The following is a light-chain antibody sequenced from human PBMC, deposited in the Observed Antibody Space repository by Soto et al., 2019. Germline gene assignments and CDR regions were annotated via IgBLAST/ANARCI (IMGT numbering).Light chain of an antibody. CDR3: QHYNYWPYT. Sequence: EIVMTQSPATLSVSPGERATLSCRASQSVSSSLAWYQQKPGQAPRLLIYGASTRATGIPARFSGSGSGTEFTLTISSLQSEDFAVYYCQHYNYWPYTFGQGTKVDIK. J-gene: IGKJ2*01. CDR1: QSVSSS. CDR2: GAS. V-gene: IGKV3-15*01.